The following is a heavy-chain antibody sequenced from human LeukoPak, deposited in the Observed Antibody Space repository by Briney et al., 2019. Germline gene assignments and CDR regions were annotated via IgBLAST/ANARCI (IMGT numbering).Heavy chain of an antibody. V-gene: IGHV4-31*03. CDR1: GGSISSGGYY. CDR2: IYYSGST. CDR3: ARVPGYGDYVGSFDY. J-gene: IGHJ4*02. Sequence: SETLSLTCTVSGGSISSGGYYWSWIRQHPGKGLEWIGYIYYSGSTYYNPSLKSRVTISVDTSKNQFSLKLSSVTAADMAVYYCARVPGYGDYVGSFDYWGQGTLVTVSS. D-gene: IGHD4-17*01.